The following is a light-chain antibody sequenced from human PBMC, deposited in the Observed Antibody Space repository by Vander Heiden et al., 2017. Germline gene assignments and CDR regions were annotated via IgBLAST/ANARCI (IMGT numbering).Light chain of an antibody. Sequence: SYALTPPHSVSVSPGQTASITCSRDKLGDKYACWYQQKPGQSPVLVIYQDSKRPSGIPERFSGSNSGNTATLTISGTQAMDEADYYCQAWDSSTYVVFGGGTKLTVL. V-gene: IGLV3-1*01. CDR1: KLGDKY. CDR3: QAWDSSTYVV. J-gene: IGLJ2*01. CDR2: QDS.